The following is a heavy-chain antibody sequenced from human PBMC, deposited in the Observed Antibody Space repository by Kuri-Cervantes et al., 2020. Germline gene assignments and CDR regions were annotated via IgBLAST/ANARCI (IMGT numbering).Heavy chain of an antibody. CDR3: ARRYGGTVGFDY. V-gene: IGHV3-21*01. Sequence: GESLKISCAASGFTFSSYSMNWVRQAPGKGLEWVSSISSSSSYIYYADSVKGRFTISRDNAKNSLYLQMNSLRAEDTAVYYCARRYGGTVGFDYWGQGTLVTVSS. D-gene: IGHD5-12*01. CDR2: ISSSSSYI. J-gene: IGHJ4*02. CDR1: GFTFSSYS.